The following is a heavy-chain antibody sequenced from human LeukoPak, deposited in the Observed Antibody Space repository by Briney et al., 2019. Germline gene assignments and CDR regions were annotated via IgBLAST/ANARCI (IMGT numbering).Heavy chain of an antibody. J-gene: IGHJ4*02. Sequence: GGSLRLSCAASGFTFDDFTMHWVRQAPGKGLEWVSFIFSSSTYIYYTDSVKGRFTISRDNARNSLYLQMDNLRAEDTGVYYCARDFYDGFALDYWGQGTLVTVSS. CDR1: GFTFDDFT. CDR2: IFSSSTYI. V-gene: IGHV3-21*03. D-gene: IGHD2/OR15-2a*01. CDR3: ARDFYDGFALDY.